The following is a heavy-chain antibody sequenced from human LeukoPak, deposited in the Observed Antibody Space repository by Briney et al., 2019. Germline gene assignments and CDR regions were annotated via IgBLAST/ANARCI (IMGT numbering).Heavy chain of an antibody. CDR3: ARRGSGSYYIAPIDY. V-gene: IGHV1-18*01. Sequence: ASVKVSCKASGYTFTSYGISWVRQAPGQGLEWMGWISAYNGNTNYAQKLQGRVTMTTDISTSTAYMELRSLRSDDTAVYYCARRGSGSYYIAPIDYWGQGTLVTVSS. J-gene: IGHJ4*02. CDR2: ISAYNGNT. D-gene: IGHD3-10*01. CDR1: GYTFTSYG.